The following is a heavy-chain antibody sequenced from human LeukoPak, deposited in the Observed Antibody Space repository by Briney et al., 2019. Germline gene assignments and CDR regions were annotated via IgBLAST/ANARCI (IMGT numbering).Heavy chain of an antibody. V-gene: IGHV3-15*01. D-gene: IGHD2-15*01. Sequence: GGSLRLSCAASGFTFSNAWMSWVRQAPGKGLEWVGRIKSKTDGGTTDYAAPVKGRFTISRDDSKNTLYLQMNSLKTEDTAVYYCTSNYCSGGSCSDWGQGTLVTVSS. CDR1: GFTFSNAW. CDR2: IKSKTDGGTT. J-gene: IGHJ4*02. CDR3: TSNYCSGGSCSD.